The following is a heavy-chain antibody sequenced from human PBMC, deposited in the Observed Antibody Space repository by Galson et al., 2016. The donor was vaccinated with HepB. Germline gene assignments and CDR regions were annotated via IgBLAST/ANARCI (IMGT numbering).Heavy chain of an antibody. J-gene: IGHJ4*02. D-gene: IGHD2-15*01. CDR1: GFTFGSYN. Sequence: SLRLSCAASGFTFGSYNMNWVRQAPGRGLEWVSYISSSSTYIYYTDSVKGRFTISRDNAKNSLYLQMSSLRAEDTAVYYCARLFGGYIDYWGQGTLVTVSS. CDR3: ARLFGGYIDY. V-gene: IGHV3-21*04. CDR2: ISSSSTYI.